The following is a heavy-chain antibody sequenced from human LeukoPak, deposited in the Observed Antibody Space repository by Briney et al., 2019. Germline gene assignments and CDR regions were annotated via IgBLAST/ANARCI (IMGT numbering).Heavy chain of an antibody. CDR3: ARDHEYYYGSGSYYPGGCDY. CDR1: GYTFTGYY. CDR2: INPSGGST. V-gene: IGHV1-46*01. Sequence: ASVKVSCKASGYTFTGYYIHWVRQAPAQGLEWMGRINPSGGSTTYAQKFQGRVTMTRDTSTSTVYMELSSLRSEDTAVYYCARDHEYYYGSGSYYPGGCDYWGQGTLVTVSS. J-gene: IGHJ4*02. D-gene: IGHD3-10*01.